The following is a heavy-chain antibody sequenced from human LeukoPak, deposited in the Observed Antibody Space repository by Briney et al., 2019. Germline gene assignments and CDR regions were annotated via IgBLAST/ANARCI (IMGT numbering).Heavy chain of an antibody. V-gene: IGHV3-48*01. J-gene: IGHJ4*02. D-gene: IGHD1-26*01. Sequence: GSLSLSCAASGFTFSNYSMNWVRQAPGKGLEWVSYISSSSSTIYYADSVKGRFTISRDNAKNSLYLQMNSLRAEDTAVYYCARESSRGGSYFFDYWGQGTLVTVSS. CDR2: ISSSSSTI. CDR1: GFTFSNYS. CDR3: ARESSRGGSYFFDY.